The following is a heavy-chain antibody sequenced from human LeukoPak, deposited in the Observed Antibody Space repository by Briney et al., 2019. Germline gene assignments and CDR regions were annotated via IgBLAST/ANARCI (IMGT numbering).Heavy chain of an antibody. Sequence: GRSLRLSCAASGFTFSTYWMSWVRQAPGKGLEWVANIKEDGSEKYYVDSVKGRFTISRDNAKKSLYLQMHSLRAEDTAVYYCARDGFELVFDYWGQGTLVTVSS. D-gene: IGHD3/OR15-3a*01. V-gene: IGHV3-7*01. CDR2: IKEDGSEK. J-gene: IGHJ4*02. CDR1: GFTFSTYW. CDR3: ARDGFELVFDY.